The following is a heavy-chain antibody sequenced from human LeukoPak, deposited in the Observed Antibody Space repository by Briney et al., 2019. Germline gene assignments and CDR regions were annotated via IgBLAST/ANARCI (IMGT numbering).Heavy chain of an antibody. CDR2: ISWNSGSI. CDR3: AKDQTDTAMVLDY. J-gene: IGHJ4*02. CDR1: GFTFSSYA. D-gene: IGHD5-18*01. Sequence: GGSLRLSCAASGFTFSSYAMSWVRQAPGKGLEWVSGISWNSGSIGYADSVKGRFTISRDNAKNSLYLQMNSLRAEDTALYYCAKDQTDTAMVLDYWGQGTLVTVSS. V-gene: IGHV3-9*01.